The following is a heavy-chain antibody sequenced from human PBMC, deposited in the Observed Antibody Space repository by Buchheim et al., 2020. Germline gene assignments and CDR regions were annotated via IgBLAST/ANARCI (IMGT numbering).Heavy chain of an antibody. Sequence: QVQLVESGGGVVQPGRSLRLSCAASGFIFSNFGMHWVRRATGKGLEWVAVISYDGSVDYYAASVKGRFTISRDNSKNTMWRQMNSLRPEDTAVYYCTKEPLVNTGYYYPHWGQGTL. V-gene: IGHV3-30*18. CDR2: ISYDGSVD. D-gene: IGHD2/OR15-2a*01. J-gene: IGHJ4*02. CDR1: GFIFSNFG. CDR3: TKEPLVNTGYYYPH.